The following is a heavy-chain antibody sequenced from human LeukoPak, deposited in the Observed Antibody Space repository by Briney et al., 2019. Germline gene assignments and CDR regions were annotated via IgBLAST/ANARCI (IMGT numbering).Heavy chain of an antibody. J-gene: IGHJ4*02. D-gene: IGHD1-20*01. V-gene: IGHV3-53*01. CDR3: AREGITGTTSPYSDY. CDR1: GFTFSSYA. CDR2: IYSGGST. Sequence: PGGSLRLSCAASGFTFSSYAMSWVRQAPGKGLEWVSVIYSGGSTYYADSVKGRFTISRDNSKNTLYLQMNSLRAEDTAVYSCAREGITGTTSPYSDYWGQGTLVTVSS.